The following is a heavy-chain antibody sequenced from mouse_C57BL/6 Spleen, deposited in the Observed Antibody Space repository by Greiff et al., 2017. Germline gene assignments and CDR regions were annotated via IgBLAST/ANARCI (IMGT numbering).Heavy chain of an antibody. CDR1: GYTFTSYW. V-gene: IGHV1-69*01. D-gene: IGHD2-10*01. J-gene: IGHJ2*01. CDR2: IDPTDSYT. CDR3: ARTALLPSDY. Sequence: QVQLQQPGAELVMPGASVKLSCKASGYTFTSYWMHWVKQRPGQGLEWIGEIDPTDSYTNYNQKFKGKSTLTVDKSSSTAYMQLSSLTSEDSAVYYCARTALLPSDYWGQGTTLTVSS.